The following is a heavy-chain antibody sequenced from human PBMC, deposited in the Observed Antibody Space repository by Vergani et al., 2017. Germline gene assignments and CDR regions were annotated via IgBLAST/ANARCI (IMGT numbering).Heavy chain of an antibody. D-gene: IGHD5-18*01. Sequence: QITLKESGPTLVKPTQTLTLPCTFSGFSLSTSGVGVGWIRQPPGKALDWLALIYWDDDKRYRPSRKSSLTITKDTSKNQVVLTMTNMDPVYTATYYCAQGSGYSYGSSYMDVWGKGP. V-gene: IGHV2-5*02. CDR2: IYWDDDK. CDR3: AQGSGYSYGSSYMDV. CDR1: GFSLSTSGVG. J-gene: IGHJ6*03.